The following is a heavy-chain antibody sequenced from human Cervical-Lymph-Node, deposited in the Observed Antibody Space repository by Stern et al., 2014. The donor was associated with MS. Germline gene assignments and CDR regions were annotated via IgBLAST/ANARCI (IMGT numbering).Heavy chain of an antibody. D-gene: IGHD2-21*01. V-gene: IGHV1-46*01. J-gene: IGHJ4*02. CDR1: GYTFTSHY. Sequence: VQLVQSGPEVKKPGASVRVSCKASGYTFTSHYMHWVRQAPGQGLEWMGLINPSTGSSIYAQRFQGRVAMTRDTSSTTVYLELSSLTSEETALYYCARDVARKYYSDSWGQGTLVTVSS. CDR3: ARDVARKYYSDS. CDR2: INPSTGSS.